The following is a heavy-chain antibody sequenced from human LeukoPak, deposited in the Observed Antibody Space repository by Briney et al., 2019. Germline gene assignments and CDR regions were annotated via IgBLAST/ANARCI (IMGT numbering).Heavy chain of an antibody. CDR1: GGSISSGSCY. CDR3: ARERIAARQWWFDP. D-gene: IGHD6-6*01. J-gene: IGHJ5*02. V-gene: IGHV4-61*02. CDR2: IYTSGST. Sequence: PSETLSLTCTVSGGSISSGSCYWSWIQQPAGKGLEWIGRIYTSGSTHYNPSLKSRVTISVDTSKNQFSLKLSSVTAADTAVYYCARERIAARQWWFDPWGQGTLVTVSS.